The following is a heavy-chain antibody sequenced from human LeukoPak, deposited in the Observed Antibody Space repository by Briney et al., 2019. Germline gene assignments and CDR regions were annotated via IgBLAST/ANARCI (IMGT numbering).Heavy chain of an antibody. V-gene: IGHV4-59*01. CDR2: IYYSGST. Sequence: PSETLSLTCTVSGGSISSYYWSWIRQPPGKGLEWIGYIYYSGSTNYNPSLKRRVTISVDTSKNQFSLKLSSVTAADTAVYYCASLRGWQYYYYYMDVWGKGTTVTVSS. D-gene: IGHD5-24*01. CDR3: ASLRGWQYYYYYMDV. CDR1: GGSISSYY. J-gene: IGHJ6*03.